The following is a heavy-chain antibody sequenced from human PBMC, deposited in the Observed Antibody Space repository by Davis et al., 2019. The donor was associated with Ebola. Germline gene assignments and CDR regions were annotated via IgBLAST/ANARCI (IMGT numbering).Heavy chain of an antibody. V-gene: IGHV4-39*01. J-gene: IGHJ6*02. CDR1: GGSTSSSSYY. CDR3: ASPYYDFWSGDYYYYGMDV. D-gene: IGHD3-3*01. CDR2: IYYSGST. Sequence: SETLSLTCTVSGGSTSSSSYYWGWIRQPPGKGLEWIGSIYYSGSTYYNPSLKSRVTISVDTSKNQFSLKLSSVTAADTAVYYCASPYYDFWSGDYYYYGMDVWGQGTTVTVSS.